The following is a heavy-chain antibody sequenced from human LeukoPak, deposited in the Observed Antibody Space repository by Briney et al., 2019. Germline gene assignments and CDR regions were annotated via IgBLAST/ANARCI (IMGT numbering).Heavy chain of an antibody. J-gene: IGHJ4*02. CDR1: GFTFSNYA. Sequence: GGSLRLSCAASGFTFSNYAMSWVRLAPGKGLEWVSAISGSGGSTHYADSVKGRFTISRDNSKNTLYLQMNSLRSEDTAIYYCAKDPNYDFWSGYLDYWGQGTLVTVSS. CDR3: AKDPNYDFWSGYLDY. D-gene: IGHD3-3*01. V-gene: IGHV3-23*01. CDR2: ISGSGGST.